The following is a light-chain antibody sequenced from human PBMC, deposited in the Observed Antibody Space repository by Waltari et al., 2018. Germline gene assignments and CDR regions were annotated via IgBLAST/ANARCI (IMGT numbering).Light chain of an antibody. J-gene: IGLJ1*01. CDR2: EVS. CDR3: SSYTEWSTRV. Sequence: QSALTQPASVSGPLGQSITISSTGSSSAVGGYSYVSWYQQHPGKVPKLLIYEVSNRPSGVSYRFSASKSGNTASLTISGLQPEDEADYFCSSYTEWSTRVFGTGTKVTVL. V-gene: IGLV2-14*01. CDR1: SSAVGGYSY.